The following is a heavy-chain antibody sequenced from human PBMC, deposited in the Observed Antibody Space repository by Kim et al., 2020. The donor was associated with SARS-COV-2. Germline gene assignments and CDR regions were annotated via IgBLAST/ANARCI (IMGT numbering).Heavy chain of an antibody. CDR1: GFTVSSNY. J-gene: IGHJ4*02. V-gene: IGHV3-66*01. CDR2: IYSGGST. Sequence: GGSLRLSCAASGFTVSSNYMTWVRQAPGKGLDWVSVIYSGGSTYYADSVKGRFTISRDNSKNMLYLQMNSLRAEDTAVYYCARGFKLWLGFDYWGQGTLVTVSS. D-gene: IGHD3-10*01. CDR3: ARGFKLWLGFDY.